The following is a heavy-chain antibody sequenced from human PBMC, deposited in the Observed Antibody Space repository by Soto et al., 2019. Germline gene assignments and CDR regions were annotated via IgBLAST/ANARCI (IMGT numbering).Heavy chain of an antibody. CDR2: ISGSGGST. V-gene: IGHV3-23*01. D-gene: IGHD2-15*01. Sequence: EVQLLESGGGLVQPGGSLRLSCAASGFTFSSYAMSWVRQAPGKGLEWLSAISGSGGSTYYADSVKGRFTISRDNSKNTLYLQMNSLRAEDTAVYYCAKDPGLWYCSGGSCPRDYWGQGTLVTVSS. CDR1: GFTFSSYA. CDR3: AKDPGLWYCSGGSCPRDY. J-gene: IGHJ4*02.